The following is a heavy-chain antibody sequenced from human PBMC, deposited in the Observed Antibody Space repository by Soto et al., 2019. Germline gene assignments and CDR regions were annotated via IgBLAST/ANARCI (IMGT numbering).Heavy chain of an antibody. D-gene: IGHD5-12*01. CDR3: ARAPANSGYDYFGYYYYYYYMDV. Sequence: QVQLQESGPGLVKPSETLSLTCTVSGGSISSYYWSWIRQPPGKGLEWIGYIYYSGSTNYNPSLKSRVTISVDTSKNQFSLKLSSVTAADTAVYYCARAPANSGYDYFGYYYYYYYMDVWGKGTTVTVSS. V-gene: IGHV4-59*01. J-gene: IGHJ6*03. CDR2: IYYSGST. CDR1: GGSISSYY.